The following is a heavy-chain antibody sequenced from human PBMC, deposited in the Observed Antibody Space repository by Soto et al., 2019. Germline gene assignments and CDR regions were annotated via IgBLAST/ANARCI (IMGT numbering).Heavy chain of an antibody. Sequence: GGSLRLSCAASGFTFSSYATHWVRQAPGKGLEWVAVISYDGSNKYYADSVKGRFTISRDNSKNTLYLQMNSLRAEDTAVYYCARDRFGGDSSGFDYWGQGTLVTVSS. CDR2: ISYDGSNK. D-gene: IGHD3-22*01. CDR1: GFTFSSYA. V-gene: IGHV3-30-3*01. CDR3: ARDRFGGDSSGFDY. J-gene: IGHJ4*02.